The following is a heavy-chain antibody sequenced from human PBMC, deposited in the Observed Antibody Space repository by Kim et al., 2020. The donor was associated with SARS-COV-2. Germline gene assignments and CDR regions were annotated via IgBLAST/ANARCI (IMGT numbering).Heavy chain of an antibody. CDR3: ARDVYDSSGYYYGY. V-gene: IGHV3-53*04. J-gene: IGHJ4*02. CDR1: GFTVSSNY. CDR2: IYSGGST. Sequence: GGSLRLSCAASGFTVSSNYMSWVRQAPGKGLEWVSVIYSGGSTYYADSVKGRFTISRHNSKNTLYLQMNSLRAEDTAVYYCARDVYDSSGYYYGYWGQGTLVTVSS. D-gene: IGHD3-22*01.